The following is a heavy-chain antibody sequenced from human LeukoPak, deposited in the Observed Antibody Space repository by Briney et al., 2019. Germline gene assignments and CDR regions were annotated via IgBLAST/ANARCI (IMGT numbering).Heavy chain of an antibody. D-gene: IGHD4/OR15-4a*01. V-gene: IGHV3-21*01. J-gene: IGHJ4*02. CDR3: ARPVLS. CDR1: GFTFNTYS. Sequence: GGSLRLSCEASGFTFNTYSMNWARQAPGKGLEWVSSIDSSGGYMFYADSVKGRFTISRDNSKNTLYLQMNSLRAEDAAVYYCARPVLSWGQGTLVTVSS. CDR2: IDSSGGYM.